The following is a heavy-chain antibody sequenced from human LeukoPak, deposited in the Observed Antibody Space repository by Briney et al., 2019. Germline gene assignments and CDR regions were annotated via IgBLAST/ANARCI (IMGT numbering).Heavy chain of an antibody. J-gene: IGHJ4*02. D-gene: IGHD2-2*01. Sequence: GGSLRLSCAASGFTFSSYAMSWVRQAPGKGPEWVSAISGSGGSTYYADSVKGRLTISRDNSKNTLYLQMDSLRAEDTAVYYCAKFGNSQYCSSTSCPFDYWGQGTLVTVSS. CDR1: GFTFSSYA. CDR2: ISGSGGST. V-gene: IGHV3-23*01. CDR3: AKFGNSQYCSSTSCPFDY.